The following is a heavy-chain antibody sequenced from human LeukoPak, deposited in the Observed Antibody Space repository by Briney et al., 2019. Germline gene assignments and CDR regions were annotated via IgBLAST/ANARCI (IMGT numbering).Heavy chain of an antibody. J-gene: IGHJ4*02. Sequence: SETLSLTCTVSGGSISSSSYYWGWIRQPPGKGLEWIGSIYYSGSTYYNPSLKSRVTISVDTSKNQFSLKLSSVTAADTVVYYCARGRITMIVVATNQGYYFDYWGQGTLVTVSS. D-gene: IGHD3-22*01. V-gene: IGHV4-39*07. CDR1: GGSISSSSYY. CDR3: ARGRITMIVVATNQGYYFDY. CDR2: IYYSGST.